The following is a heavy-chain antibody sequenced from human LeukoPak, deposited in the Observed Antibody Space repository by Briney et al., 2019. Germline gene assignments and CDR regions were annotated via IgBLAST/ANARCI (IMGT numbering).Heavy chain of an antibody. V-gene: IGHV4-34*01. CDR2: INHSGST. J-gene: IGHJ4*02. CDR3: ASRAGRESPASYYGSGSYKR. D-gene: IGHD3-10*01. Sequence: SETLSLTCAVYGGSFSGYYWSWIRQPPGKGLEWIGEINHSGSTNYNPSLKSRVTISVDMSKNQFSLKLSSVTAADTAVYYCASRAGRESPASYYGSGSYKRWGQGTLVTVSS. CDR1: GGSFSGYY.